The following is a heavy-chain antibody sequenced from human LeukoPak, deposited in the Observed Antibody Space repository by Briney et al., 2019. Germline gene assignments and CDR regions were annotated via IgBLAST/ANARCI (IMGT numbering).Heavy chain of an antibody. J-gene: IGHJ6*04. V-gene: IGHV4-59*12. CDR3: ARGTVIRFLEWSPDYYYGMDV. Sequence: SETLPLTCTVSGGSISSYYWSWIRQPPGKGLKWIGGIDYSGRTKYNLSLKSRVTISVDTSKNQFSLKMSSVSAAETAVYYCARGTVIRFLEWSPDYYYGMDVWGEGTTVTVSS. D-gene: IGHD3-3*01. CDR2: IDYSGRT. CDR1: GGSISSYY.